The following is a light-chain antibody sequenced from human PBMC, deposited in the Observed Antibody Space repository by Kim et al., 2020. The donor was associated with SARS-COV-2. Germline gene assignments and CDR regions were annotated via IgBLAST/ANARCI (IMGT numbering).Light chain of an antibody. Sequence: GQSITMSSTGTRSDVGSYNFVSWYQQHPGKAPKLIIYEVTKRPSGVSNRFSGSKSGNAASLTISGVQAEDEADYYCCSYAGNNNVVFGGGTQLTVL. J-gene: IGLJ2*01. CDR1: RSDVGSYNF. V-gene: IGLV2-23*02. CDR3: CSYAGNNNVV. CDR2: EVT.